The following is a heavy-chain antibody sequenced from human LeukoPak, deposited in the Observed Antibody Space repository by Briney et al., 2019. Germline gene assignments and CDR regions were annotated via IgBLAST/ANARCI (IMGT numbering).Heavy chain of an antibody. D-gene: IGHD6-19*01. J-gene: IGHJ3*02. CDR1: GGSISSSNYY. Sequence: SETLSLTCTVSGGSISSSNYYWGWIRQPPGKGLEWIGSIYYSGSTYYNPSLKSRVTISVDTSKNQFSLKLSSVTAADTAVYYCARQISGPSAFDIWGQGTMVTVSS. CDR2: IYYSGST. CDR3: ARQISGPSAFDI. V-gene: IGHV4-39*01.